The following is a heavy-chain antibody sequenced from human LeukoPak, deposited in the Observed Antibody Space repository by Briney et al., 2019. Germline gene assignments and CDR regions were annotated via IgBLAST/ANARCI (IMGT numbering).Heavy chain of an antibody. Sequence: PSETLSLTCTVSAGSISSYYWSWIRQPPWKGLEWIGYIYYSGSTNYNPSLKSRVTISVDTAKNQFSLKLSSVTAADPAVNSCARARLPGGVPGWLDPWGQGTLVTVSS. J-gene: IGHJ5*02. D-gene: IGHD1-14*01. CDR3: ARARLPGGVPGWLDP. V-gene: IGHV4-59*01. CDR2: IYYSGST. CDR1: AGSISSYY.